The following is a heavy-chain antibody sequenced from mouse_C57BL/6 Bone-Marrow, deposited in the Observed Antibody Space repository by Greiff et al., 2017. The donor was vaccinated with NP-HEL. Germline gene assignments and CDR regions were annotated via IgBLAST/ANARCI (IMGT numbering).Heavy chain of an antibody. Sequence: VQLKESGAELVRPGASVKLSCTASGFNIKDDYMHWVKQRPEQGLEWIGWIDPENGDTEYASKFQGTATITADTSSNTAYLQLSSLTSEDTAVYYCTHIYDGYLLAYWGQGTLVTVSA. CDR3: THIYDGYLLAY. J-gene: IGHJ3*01. D-gene: IGHD2-3*01. CDR1: GFNIKDDY. CDR2: IDPENGDT. V-gene: IGHV14-4*01.